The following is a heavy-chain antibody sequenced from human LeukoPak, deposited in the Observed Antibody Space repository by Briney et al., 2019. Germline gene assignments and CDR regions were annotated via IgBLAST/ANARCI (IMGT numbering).Heavy chain of an antibody. CDR1: GGSFSGYY. D-gene: IGHD6-13*01. V-gene: IGHV4-34*01. CDR2: INHSGST. Sequence: PSGTLSLTCAVYGGSFSGYYWSWIRQPPGKGLEWIGEINHSGSTNYNPSLKSRVTISVDTSKNQFSLKLSSVTAADTAVYYCARGVAAAGKGRGWFDPWGQETLVTVSS. J-gene: IGHJ5*02. CDR3: ARGVAAAGKGRGWFDP.